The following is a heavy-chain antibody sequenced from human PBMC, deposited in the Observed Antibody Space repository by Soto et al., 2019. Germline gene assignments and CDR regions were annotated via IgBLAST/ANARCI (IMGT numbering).Heavy chain of an antibody. CDR2: INWNSGFI. Sequence: SLRLSCAAAGFTFNDYAMHWVRQAPGKGLEWVSGINWNSGFIVYADSVKGRFTISRDNAKNSLYLQMNSLRPEDTALYFFAKDMGYRDFSLGAGFDYWGLGTLVTVSS. CDR1: GFTFNDYA. J-gene: IGHJ4*02. D-gene: IGHD3-16*01. CDR3: AKDMGYRDFSLGAGFDY. V-gene: IGHV3-9*01.